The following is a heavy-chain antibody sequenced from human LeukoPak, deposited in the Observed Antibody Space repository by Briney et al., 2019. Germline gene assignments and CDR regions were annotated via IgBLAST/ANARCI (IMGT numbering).Heavy chain of an antibody. J-gene: IGHJ4*02. Sequence: GASVKVSCEASGYTFTGYYMHWVRQAPGQGLEWMGRINPNSGGTNYAQKFQGRVTMTRDTSISTAYMELSRLRSDDTAVYYCARSKDSSGWTLYYWGQGTPVTVSS. V-gene: IGHV1-2*06. CDR2: INPNSGGT. CDR1: GYTFTGYY. CDR3: ARSKDSSGWTLYY. D-gene: IGHD6-19*01.